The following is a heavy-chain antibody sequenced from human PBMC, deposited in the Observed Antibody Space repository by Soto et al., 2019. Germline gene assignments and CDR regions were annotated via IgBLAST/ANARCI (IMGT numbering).Heavy chain of an antibody. Sequence: QVQLVESGGGVVQPGTSLRLSCAASGFTFSSHAMHWVRQAPGKGLEWVALISYDGGNKDYTDSVKGRFTISRDDSKNTLYQHMNSLRSEDTAVYYCARACHYYGSGSYSDFDYWGQGTLVTVSS. J-gene: IGHJ4*02. V-gene: IGHV3-30-3*01. CDR2: ISYDGGNK. CDR1: GFTFSSHA. CDR3: ARACHYYGSGSYSDFDY. D-gene: IGHD3-10*01.